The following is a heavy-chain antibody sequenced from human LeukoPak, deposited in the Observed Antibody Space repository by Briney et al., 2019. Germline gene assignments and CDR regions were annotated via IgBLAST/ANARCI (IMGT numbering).Heavy chain of an antibody. CDR1: GYTFTSYG. Sequence: ASVKVSCKASGYTFTSYGISWVRQAPGQGLEWMGSISPYNGNTKYTERLQGRVNMTTDTSTRTAYMELRSLRSDDTAVFYCARDQYDYTWGSYRPYFDSWGQGTLVTVSS. V-gene: IGHV1-18*04. CDR2: ISPYNGNT. CDR3: ARDQYDYTWGSYRPYFDS. D-gene: IGHD3-16*02. J-gene: IGHJ4*02.